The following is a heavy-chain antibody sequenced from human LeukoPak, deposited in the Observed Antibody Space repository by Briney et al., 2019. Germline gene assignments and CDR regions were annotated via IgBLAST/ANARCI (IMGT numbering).Heavy chain of an antibody. CDR2: INHSGST. Sequence: SETLSLTCAVYGGSFSGYYWSWIRQPPGKGLEWIGEINHSGSTNYNPSLKSRVTISVDTSKNRFSLKLSSVTAADTAVYYCARGIPDYGGNGELDYWGQGTLVTVSS. J-gene: IGHJ4*02. V-gene: IGHV4-34*01. D-gene: IGHD4-23*01. CDR1: GGSFSGYY. CDR3: ARGIPDYGGNGELDY.